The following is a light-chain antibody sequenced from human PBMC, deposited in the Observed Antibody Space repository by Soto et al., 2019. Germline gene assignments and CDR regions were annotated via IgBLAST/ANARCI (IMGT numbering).Light chain of an antibody. CDR2: DAS. J-gene: IGKJ4*01. CDR3: QQRSTWPPT. CDR1: QSVTNC. V-gene: IGKV3-11*01. Sequence: EIVLTQSPATLSWSPGERATLSCRASQSVTNCLAWYQQKPGQAPRLLIYDASTRATGIPARFSGSGSGTDFTLTISSLEPEDFAVYYCQQRSTWPPTFGGGTKVEIK.